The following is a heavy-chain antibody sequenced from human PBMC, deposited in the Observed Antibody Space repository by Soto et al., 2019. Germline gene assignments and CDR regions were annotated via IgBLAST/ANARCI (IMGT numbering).Heavy chain of an antibody. V-gene: IGHV1-18*01. D-gene: IGHD2-21*01. Sequence: SVKVSCKASGYTFTSYGISWVRQAPGQGLEWMGWISAYNGNTNYAQKLQGRVTMTTDTSTSTAYMELRSLRSDDTAVYYCARDPNPYSTASRLACCVQGTTVTV. CDR1: GYTFTSYG. J-gene: IGHJ4*03. CDR2: ISAYNGNT. CDR3: ARDPNPYSTASRLAC.